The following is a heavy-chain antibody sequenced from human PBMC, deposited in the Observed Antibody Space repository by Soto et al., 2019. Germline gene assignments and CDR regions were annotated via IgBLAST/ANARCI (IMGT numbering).Heavy chain of an antibody. V-gene: IGHV2-26*03. J-gene: IGHJ6*02. D-gene: IGHD2-15*01. CDR2: IFSNNER. CDR1: GFSLTTGRMG. CDR3: GRLGADSSLYYYVLDV. Sequence: QVTLKESGPVLVKATETLTLTCAISGFSLTTGRMGVSWIRQPPGKALEWVAHIFSNNERSYSTSLQSRLSISDDNSGSQGGLAMADLDPVDKAKYFLGRLGADSSLYYYVLDVWGQGTTVTVS.